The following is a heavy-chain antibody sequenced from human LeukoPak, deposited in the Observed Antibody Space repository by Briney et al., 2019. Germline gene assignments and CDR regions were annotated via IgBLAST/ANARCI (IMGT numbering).Heavy chain of an antibody. CDR1: GGSISSYY. Sequence: SETLSLTCTVSGGSISSYYWSWIRQPPGKGLEWIGYIYYSGSTNYNPSLKSRVTMPVDTSKNQFSLKLSSVTAADTAVYYCARESYSYGVYYYYYYGMDVWGQGTTVTVSS. D-gene: IGHD5-18*01. CDR3: ARESYSYGVYYYYYYGMDV. CDR2: IYYSGST. J-gene: IGHJ6*02. V-gene: IGHV4-59*12.